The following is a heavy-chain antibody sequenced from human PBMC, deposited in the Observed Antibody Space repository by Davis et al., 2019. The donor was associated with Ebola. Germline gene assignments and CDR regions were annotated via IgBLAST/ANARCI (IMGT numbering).Heavy chain of an antibody. CDR3: ARDYASNGYGAFDL. CDR2: INPNSGGT. V-gene: IGHV1-2*04. CDR1: GYTFSGHY. Sequence: ASVKVSCKASGYTFSGHYINWVRQAPGQGLEWMGWINPNSGGTNYAQKFQGWVTMSRDTSITTVYMELSRLKSDDTAVYYCARDYASNGYGAFDLWGQGTVVTVSS. J-gene: IGHJ3*01. D-gene: IGHD3-22*01.